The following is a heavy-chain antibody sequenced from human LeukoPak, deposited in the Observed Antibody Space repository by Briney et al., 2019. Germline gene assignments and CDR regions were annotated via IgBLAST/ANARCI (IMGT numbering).Heavy chain of an antibody. CDR1: GGSISSYY. J-gene: IGHJ4*02. CDR2: IYYSGST. V-gene: IGHV4-59*01. CDR3: ARASYDYVWGSYRFVY. D-gene: IGHD3-16*02. Sequence: SETLSLTCTVSGGSISSYYWSWIRQPPGKGLEWIGYIYYSGSTNYNPSLKSRVTISVDTSKNQFSLKLSSVTAADAAVYYCARASYDYVWGSYRFVYWGQGTLVTVSS.